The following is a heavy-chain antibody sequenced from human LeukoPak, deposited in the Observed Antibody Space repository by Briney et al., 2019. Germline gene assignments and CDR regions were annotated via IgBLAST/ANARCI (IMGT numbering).Heavy chain of an antibody. CDR1: GDSVSNNGAI. CDR3: ARSSNLHYFDS. CDR2: TYYRSKWSN. Sequence: SQTLSLTCAISGDSVSNNGAIWIWIRQSPSRGLQWLGRTYYRSKWSNDYAVSVKSRLTLNVDTSKNRFSLHLNSVTPEDTAVYYCARSSNLHYFDSWGQGNQVTVSS. V-gene: IGHV6-1*01. J-gene: IGHJ4*02.